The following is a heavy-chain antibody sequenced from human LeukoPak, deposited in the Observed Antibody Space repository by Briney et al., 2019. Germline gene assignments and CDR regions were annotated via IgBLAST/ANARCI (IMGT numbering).Heavy chain of an antibody. CDR1: GFTFSSYG. CDR3: ANYELLPCY. D-gene: IGHD2-2*01. V-gene: IGHV3-30*02. J-gene: IGHJ4*02. CDR2: MRYDGSNK. Sequence: GGSLRLSCAASGFTFSSYGMHWVRQAPGKGLEWVAFMRYDGSNKYYADSVKGRFTISRDNSKNTLYLQMNSLRIDDTAVYYCANYELLPCYWGQGTLVTVSS.